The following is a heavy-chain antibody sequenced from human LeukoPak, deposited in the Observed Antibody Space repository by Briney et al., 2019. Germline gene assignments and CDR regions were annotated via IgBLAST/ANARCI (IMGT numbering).Heavy chain of an antibody. CDR3: ASGNEVTLDGFAI. D-gene: IGHD2-8*01. V-gene: IGHV1-24*01. CDR2: FETEDDEP. CDR1: GYSLSEIS. J-gene: IGHJ3*02. Sequence: GASVKVSCKVSGYSLSEISVHWIRQVPGRWLEWMGSFETEDDEPLYAQKFQGRVTMTEDTSTDTAYMELSSLSSEDTAVYYCASGNEVTLDGFAIWGQGTMVTVSS.